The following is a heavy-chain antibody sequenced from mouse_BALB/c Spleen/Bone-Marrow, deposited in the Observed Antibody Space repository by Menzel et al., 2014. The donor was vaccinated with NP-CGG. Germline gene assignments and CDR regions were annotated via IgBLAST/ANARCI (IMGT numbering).Heavy chain of an antibody. J-gene: IGHJ2*01. CDR2: IWRGGNT. D-gene: IGHD1-1*01. V-gene: IGHV2-2*02. CDR1: GFSLTSYG. Sequence: QVQLKQSGPGLVQPSQSLSITCTVSGFSLTSYGVHWVRQSPGKGLEWLGVIWRGGNTDYNAAFISRLSTSKDNSRSQVFFKMSSLQANDTDIYYCTRKKDTTVGDYWGQGAPLTVSS. CDR3: TRKKDTTVGDY.